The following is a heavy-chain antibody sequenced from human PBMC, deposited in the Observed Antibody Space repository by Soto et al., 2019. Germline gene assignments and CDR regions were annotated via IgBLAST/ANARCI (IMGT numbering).Heavy chain of an antibody. CDR3: ARVFYYDILTGKSYNMDV. J-gene: IGHJ6*02. D-gene: IGHD3-9*01. V-gene: IGHV3-23*01. CDR1: GFTFSNYA. CDR2: ISGSGGST. Sequence: PGGSLRLSCEASGFTFSNYAMSWVRQAPGRGLEWVSVISGSGGSTNYADSAKGRFTISRDNSMDTLYLQMNSLRAEDTAVYYCARVFYYDILTGKSYNMDVWGQGTTVTVSS.